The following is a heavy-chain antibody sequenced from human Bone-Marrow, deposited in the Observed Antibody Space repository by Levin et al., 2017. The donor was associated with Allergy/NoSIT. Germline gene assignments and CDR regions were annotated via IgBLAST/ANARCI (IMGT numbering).Heavy chain of an antibody. CDR3: ARLTYSTSSNTPYYNYYYYMDV. CDR1: GASVTSSY. Sequence: PSETLSLTCAVSGASVTSSYWNWIRQTPEKGLEWIGYIYNSGSTNYNPSLKSRVTMSVDTSTNQFSLRLSSVTAADTAVYYCARLTYSTSSNTPYYNYYYYMDVWGKGTTVTVSS. V-gene: IGHV4-59*08. J-gene: IGHJ6*03. D-gene: IGHD4-11*01. CDR2: IYNSGST.